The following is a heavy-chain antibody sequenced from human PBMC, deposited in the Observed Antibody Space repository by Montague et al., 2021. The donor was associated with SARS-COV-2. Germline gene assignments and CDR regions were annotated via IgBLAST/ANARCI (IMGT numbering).Heavy chain of an antibody. V-gene: IGHV4-31*03. Sequence: TLSLTCTVSGGSISSGGYYWSWIRQHPGKGLEWIGEINHSGSSNYNPSLESRVTMSVDTSKDQFSLRLNSVSAADTAVYYCARAQVTIFGVLIMLPAAGAVDVWGQGTTVTVSS. CDR1: GGSISSGGYY. D-gene: IGHD3-3*01. J-gene: IGHJ3*01. CDR2: INHSGSS. CDR3: ARAQVTIFGVLIMLPAAGAVDV.